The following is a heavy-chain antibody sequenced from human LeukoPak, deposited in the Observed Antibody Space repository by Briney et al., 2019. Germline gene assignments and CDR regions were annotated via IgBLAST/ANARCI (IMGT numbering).Heavy chain of an antibody. CDR1: GGSISSYY. CDR2: IYYSGST. V-gene: IGHV4-59*08. CDR3: ARCYGDWNNWFDP. D-gene: IGHD4-17*01. J-gene: IGHJ5*02. Sequence: SETLSLTCTVSGGSISSYYWSWIRQPPGKGLEWIGYIYYSGSTNYNPSLKSRVTISVDTSKNQFSLKLSSVTAADTAVYYCARCYGDWNNWFDPWGQGTLVTVSS.